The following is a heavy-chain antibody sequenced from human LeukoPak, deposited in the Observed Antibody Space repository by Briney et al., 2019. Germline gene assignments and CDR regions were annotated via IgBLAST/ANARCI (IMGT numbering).Heavy chain of an antibody. J-gene: IGHJ6*02. CDR3: ARFLRSGSSSYYYYGMDV. V-gene: IGHV4-34*01. D-gene: IGHD6-6*01. CDR1: GGSFSGYY. CDR2: IYYSGST. Sequence: SETLSLTCAVYGGSFSGYYWSWIRQPPGKGLEWIGSIYYSGSTYYNPSLKSRVTISVDTSKNQFSLKLSSVTAADTAVYYCARFLRSGSSSYYYYGMDVWGQGTTVTVSS.